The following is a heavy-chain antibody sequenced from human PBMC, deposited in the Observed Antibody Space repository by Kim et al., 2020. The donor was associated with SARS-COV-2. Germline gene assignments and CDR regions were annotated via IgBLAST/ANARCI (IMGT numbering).Heavy chain of an antibody. D-gene: IGHD1-1*01. V-gene: IGHV3-30*04. CDR1: GFTFSNFS. CDR3: ARDGGAYNLIDY. CDR2: ISYDGSDK. Sequence: GGSLRLSCAASGFTFSNFSIHWVRQSPGRGLECVAVISYDGSDKYYADSVKGRFSISRDNSKNTLYLQMNSLRAEDTAIYYCARDGGAYNLIDYWGQGTL. J-gene: IGHJ4*02.